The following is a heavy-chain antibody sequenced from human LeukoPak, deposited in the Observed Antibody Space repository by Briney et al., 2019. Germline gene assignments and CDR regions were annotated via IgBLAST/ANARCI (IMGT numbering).Heavy chain of an antibody. V-gene: IGHV4-30-4*01. J-gene: IGHJ4*02. CDR1: GGSISSGDYY. Sequence: SQTLSLTCTVSGGSISSGDYYWSWVRQPPGKGLEWIGYIFYSGSTNYNPSLKSRVTISVDTSKNQFSLKLSSVTAADTAVYYCASGLLYSYGANFDYWGQGTLVTVSS. CDR2: IFYSGST. CDR3: ASGLLYSYGANFDY. D-gene: IGHD5-18*01.